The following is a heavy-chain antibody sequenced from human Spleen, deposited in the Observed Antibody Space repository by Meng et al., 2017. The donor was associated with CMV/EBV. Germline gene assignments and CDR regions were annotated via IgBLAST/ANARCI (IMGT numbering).Heavy chain of an antibody. CDR2: TYYRSKWYN. D-gene: IGHD6-19*01. Sequence: SETLSLTCAISGDRVSSKSAAWNWIRQSPSRGLEWLGRTYYRSKWYNDYVPSVKSRITINPDTSKNQFSLQLSSVTPEDTAVYYCAREVAGAKDYWGQGTLVTVSS. CDR1: GDRVSSKSAA. J-gene: IGHJ4*02. CDR3: AREVAGAKDY. V-gene: IGHV6-1*01.